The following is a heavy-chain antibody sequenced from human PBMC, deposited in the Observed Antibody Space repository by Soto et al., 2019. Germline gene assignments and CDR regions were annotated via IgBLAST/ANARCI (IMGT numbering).Heavy chain of an antibody. D-gene: IGHD3-10*01. CDR1: GGSISSYY. J-gene: IGHJ6*02. CDR3: ARDRMVRGVIIDYYYYYGMDV. V-gene: IGHV4-59*01. CDR2: IYYSGST. Sequence: PSETLSFTCTVSGGSISSYYWSWIRQPPGKGLEWIGYIYYSGSTNYNPSLKSRVTISVDTSKNQFSLKLSSVTAADTAVYYCARDRMVRGVIIDYYYYYGMDVWGQGTTVTVSS.